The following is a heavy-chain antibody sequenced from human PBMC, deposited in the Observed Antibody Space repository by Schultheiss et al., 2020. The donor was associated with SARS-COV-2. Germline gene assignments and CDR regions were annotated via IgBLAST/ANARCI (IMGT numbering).Heavy chain of an antibody. Sequence: GESLKISCAASGFTFSSYAMSWVRQAPGKGLEWVSAISGSGGSTYYADSVKGRFTISRDNSKNTLYLQMNSLRAEDTAVYYCAKDLHCSGGSCYSLFDYWGQGTLVTVSS. CDR1: GFTFSSYA. CDR2: ISGSGGST. CDR3: AKDLHCSGGSCYSLFDY. V-gene: IGHV3-23*01. J-gene: IGHJ4*02. D-gene: IGHD2-15*01.